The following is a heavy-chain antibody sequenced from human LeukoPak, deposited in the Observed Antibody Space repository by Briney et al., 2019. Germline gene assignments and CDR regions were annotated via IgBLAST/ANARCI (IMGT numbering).Heavy chain of an antibody. Sequence: ERSLRLSCAASGFTFSRYVINWVRQAPGKGPEWVSVVSSEGSNKYYGDSVKGRFIISRDNSMNTLYLQMNSLRAEDTAVYYCARSKGFGEFFDAFDIWGQGTLVTVSS. V-gene: IGHV3-30*03. J-gene: IGHJ3*02. CDR2: VSSEGSNK. CDR1: GFTFSRYV. CDR3: ARSKGFGEFFDAFDI. D-gene: IGHD3-10*01.